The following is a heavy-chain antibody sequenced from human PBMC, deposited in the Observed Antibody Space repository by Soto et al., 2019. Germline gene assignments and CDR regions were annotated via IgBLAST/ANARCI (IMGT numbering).Heavy chain of an antibody. J-gene: IGHJ4*02. CDR2: IYSSGST. V-gene: IGHV3-53*01. Sequence: EVQLVESGGDLIQPGGSLRLSCAASGFTVSSNDMSWVRQAPGKGLEWVSLIYSSGSTHYADSVKGRFTISSDNSKNTVHLQMNTLRAEDTAVYYCARRPLNSNGAYWGQGTLVTVSS. CDR3: ARRPLNSNGAY. D-gene: IGHD3-22*01. CDR1: GFTVSSND.